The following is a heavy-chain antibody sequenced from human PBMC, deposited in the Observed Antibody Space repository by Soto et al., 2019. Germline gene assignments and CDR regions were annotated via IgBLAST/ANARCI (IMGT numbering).Heavy chain of an antibody. Sequence: PGGSLRLSCAASGFTFSSYGMHWVRQAPGKGLEWVAVIWYDGSNKYYADSVKGRFTISRDNSKNTLYLQMNSLRAEDTAVYYCARGYCSSTSCYLGPFDYWGQGTLVTVSS. CDR1: GFTFSSYG. CDR3: ARGYCSSTSCYLGPFDY. CDR2: IWYDGSNK. V-gene: IGHV3-33*01. J-gene: IGHJ4*02. D-gene: IGHD2-2*01.